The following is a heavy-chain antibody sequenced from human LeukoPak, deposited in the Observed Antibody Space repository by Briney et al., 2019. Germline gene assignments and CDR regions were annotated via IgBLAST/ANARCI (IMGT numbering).Heavy chain of an antibody. Sequence: GGSLRLSCVASEFAFSDYAMSWVRQAPGKGLEWVSAISGSGGSTYYADSVKGRFTISRDNSKNTLYLQMNSLRAEDTAVYYCAKEGQQHVGTAFDIWGQGTMVTVSS. D-gene: IGHD6-6*01. CDR3: AKEGQQHVGTAFDI. CDR2: ISGSGGST. J-gene: IGHJ3*02. CDR1: EFAFSDYA. V-gene: IGHV3-23*01.